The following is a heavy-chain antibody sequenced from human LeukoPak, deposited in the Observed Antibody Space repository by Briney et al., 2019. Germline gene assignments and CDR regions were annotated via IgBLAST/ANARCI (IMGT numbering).Heavy chain of an antibody. CDR3: ARGSLSGYDINFDY. CDR1: GYTFTSYD. J-gene: IGHJ4*02. V-gene: IGHV1-8*02. Sequence: ASVKVSCKASGYTFTSYDINWVRQATGQGLEWMGWMNPNSGNTGYAQKFQGRVTMTRNTSISTAYMELSSLRSEDTAAYYCARGSLSGYDINFDYWGQGTLVTVSS. D-gene: IGHD5-12*01. CDR2: MNPNSGNT.